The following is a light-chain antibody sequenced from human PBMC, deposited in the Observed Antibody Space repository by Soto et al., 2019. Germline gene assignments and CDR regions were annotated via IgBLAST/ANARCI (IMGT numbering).Light chain of an antibody. CDR2: GAS. J-gene: IGKJ1*01. Sequence: EIVLTQSPGTLSLSPGERATLSCRASRSLSSIFLAWYQHKPGQAPRLLIYGASSRATGIPDRFSGSGSGTDFTLTISRLEPEDFAVYYCHHYGDSPQTFGQGTKVEVK. CDR1: RSLSSIF. V-gene: IGKV3-20*01. CDR3: HHYGDSPQT.